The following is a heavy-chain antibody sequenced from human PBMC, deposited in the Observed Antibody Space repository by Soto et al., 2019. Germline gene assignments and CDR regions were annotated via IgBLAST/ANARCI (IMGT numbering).Heavy chain of an antibody. CDR2: IKSKTDGGTT. V-gene: IGHV3-15*01. J-gene: IGHJ4*02. Sequence: GGSLRLSCAASGFTVSSNYMSWVRQAPGKGLEWVGRIKSKTDGGTTDYAAPVKGRFTISRDDSKNTLYLQMNSLKTEDTAVYYCTTDYAVAGGVHWGQGTLVTVSS. D-gene: IGHD6-19*01. CDR3: TTDYAVAGGVH. CDR1: GFTVSSNY.